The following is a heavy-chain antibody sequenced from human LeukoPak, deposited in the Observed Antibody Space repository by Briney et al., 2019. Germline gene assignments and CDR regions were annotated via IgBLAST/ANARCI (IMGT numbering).Heavy chain of an antibody. CDR3: ARDTDGSLDY. D-gene: IGHD1-26*01. CDR2: IKQDGSTK. Sequence: PGGSLRLSCAASGFTFTNSWMAWVRQAPGKGLEWVANIKQDGSTKHYADSLKGRFTISRDNPKNSLYLQMNSRRADDTAVYYCARDTDGSLDYWGQGILVTVAS. CDR1: GFTFTNSW. J-gene: IGHJ4*02. V-gene: IGHV3-7*01.